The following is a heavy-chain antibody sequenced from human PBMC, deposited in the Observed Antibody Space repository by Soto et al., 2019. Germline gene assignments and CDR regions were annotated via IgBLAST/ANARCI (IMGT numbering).Heavy chain of an antibody. J-gene: IGHJ4*02. Sequence: GGSLRLSCAASGFTFSSYTMNWVRQAPGKGLEWVSSISSSRSYIYYAESVKGRFTISRDNVRNSLYLQMNNLRAEDTAVYYCATSQRVHYCSTSNCSDNWGQGT. V-gene: IGHV3-21*01. CDR1: GFTFSSYT. D-gene: IGHD2-2*01. CDR3: ATSQRVHYCSTSNCSDN. CDR2: ISSSRSYI.